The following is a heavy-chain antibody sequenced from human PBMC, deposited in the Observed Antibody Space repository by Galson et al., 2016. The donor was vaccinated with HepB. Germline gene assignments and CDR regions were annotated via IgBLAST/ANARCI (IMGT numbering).Heavy chain of an antibody. CDR1: GDSVSSNSAA. D-gene: IGHD6-19*01. V-gene: IGHV6-1*01. CDR2: IYYRSNWHY. CDR3: ARVSLITASVWTWSAVDY. Sequence: CAISGDSVSSNSAAWNWTRQSPSRGLEWLGRIYYRSNWHYDYAVSVKSRVTINPDTSKNQFSLQLNSVTPEDTAVYYCARVSLITASVWTWSAVDYWGLGTPVTVSS. J-gene: IGHJ4*02.